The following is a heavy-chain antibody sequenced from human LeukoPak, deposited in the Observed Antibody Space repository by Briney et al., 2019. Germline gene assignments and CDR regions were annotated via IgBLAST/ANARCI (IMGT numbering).Heavy chain of an antibody. J-gene: IGHJ4*02. CDR1: GFTFSSYS. D-gene: IGHD4-17*01. Sequence: GGSLRLSCAASGFTFSSYSMNWVRQAPGKGLEWVSYISSSSSTIYYADSVKGRFTISRDNAKNSLYLQMNSLRAEDTAVYYCARVSREEAYGDYGYWGQGTLVTVSS. CDR2: ISSSSSTI. V-gene: IGHV3-48*01. CDR3: ARVSREEAYGDYGY.